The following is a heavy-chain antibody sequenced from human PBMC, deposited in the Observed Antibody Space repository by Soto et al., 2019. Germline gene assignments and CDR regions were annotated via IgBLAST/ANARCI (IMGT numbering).Heavy chain of an antibody. CDR3: ARAFLYNLDGANY. CDR2: INPNSGGT. V-gene: IGHV1-2*02. J-gene: IGHJ4*02. D-gene: IGHD3-10*01. CDR1: GYTFTGYY. Sequence: ASVKVSCKASGYTFTGYYMHCVRQAPGQGLEWMGWINPNSGGTNYAQKFQGRVTMTRDTSISTAYMELSRLRSDDTAVYYCARAFLYNLDGANYWGQGTLVTVSS.